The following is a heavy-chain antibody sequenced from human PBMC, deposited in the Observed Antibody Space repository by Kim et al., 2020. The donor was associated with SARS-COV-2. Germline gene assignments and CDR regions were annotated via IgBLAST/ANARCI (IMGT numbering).Heavy chain of an antibody. D-gene: IGHD3-22*01. CDR2: IKQDGSEK. CDR3: ARDGPYDSSGYYAT. Sequence: GGSLRLSCAASGFTFSSYWMSWVRQAPGKGLEWVANIKQDGSEKYYVDSVKGRFTISRDNAKNSLYLQMNSLRAEDTAVYYCARDGPYDSSGYYATWGQGTLVTVSS. CDR1: GFTFSSYW. V-gene: IGHV3-7*03. J-gene: IGHJ5*02.